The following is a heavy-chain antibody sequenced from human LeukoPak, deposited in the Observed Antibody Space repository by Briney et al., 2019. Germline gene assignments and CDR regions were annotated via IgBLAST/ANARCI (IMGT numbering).Heavy chain of an antibody. CDR3: ARRGFRYCSSTSCSSRAYDAFDI. Sequence: GESLKISCKGSGYSFISYWIGWVRQMPGKGLEWMGIIYPGDSDTTYSPSVQGQVTISADKSISTAYLQWSSLKASDTAMYYCARRGFRYCSSTSCSSRAYDAFDIWGQGTMVTVSS. J-gene: IGHJ3*02. D-gene: IGHD2-2*01. V-gene: IGHV5-51*01. CDR1: GYSFISYW. CDR2: IYPGDSDT.